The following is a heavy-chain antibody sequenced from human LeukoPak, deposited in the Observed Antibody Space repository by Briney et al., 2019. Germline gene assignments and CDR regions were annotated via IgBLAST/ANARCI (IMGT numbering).Heavy chain of an antibody. J-gene: IGHJ4*02. D-gene: IGHD5-12*01. Sequence: SETLSLTCAVYGGSFSAYYWSWIRQPPGKGLEWIGEINHSGRTNYNASLKSRVTISVDTSKNQFSLKMSYVTAADTAVYYCARSPRYSGYDYGSDYWGRGILVTISS. CDR1: GGSFSAYY. V-gene: IGHV4-34*01. CDR3: ARSPRYSGYDYGSDY. CDR2: INHSGRT.